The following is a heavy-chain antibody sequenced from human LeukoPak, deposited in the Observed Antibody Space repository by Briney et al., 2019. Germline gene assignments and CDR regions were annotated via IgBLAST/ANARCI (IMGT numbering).Heavy chain of an antibody. D-gene: IGHD3-22*01. Sequence: SVKVSCKASGGTFSSYAISWVRQAPGQGLEWMGRIIPIFGTANYAQKFQGRVTITTDESTSTAYMELSSLTSEDTAVYYRAREYYNDSSGYYYVIDYWGQGTLVTVSS. CDR3: AREYYNDSSGYYYVIDY. CDR1: GGTFSSYA. J-gene: IGHJ4*02. V-gene: IGHV1-69*05. CDR2: IIPIFGTA.